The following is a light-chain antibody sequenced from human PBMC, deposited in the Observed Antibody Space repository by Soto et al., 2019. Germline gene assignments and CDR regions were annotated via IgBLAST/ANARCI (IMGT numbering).Light chain of an antibody. CDR1: QSVSSD. CDR2: GAS. J-gene: IGKJ1*01. V-gene: IGKV3-15*01. Sequence: EIVMTQSPATLSVSPGERATLSCRASQSVSSDLAWYQQKPGQAPRLLIYGASTRATGIPARFSGSGSGTEFNLTINSLQSEDFAIYYCQQYNDWPQTFGQVTKVEIK. CDR3: QQYNDWPQT.